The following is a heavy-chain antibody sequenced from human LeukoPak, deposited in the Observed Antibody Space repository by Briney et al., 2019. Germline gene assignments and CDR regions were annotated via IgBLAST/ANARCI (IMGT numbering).Heavy chain of an antibody. J-gene: IGHJ6*02. CDR1: GFTFSSYG. CDR3: AKSPVGGYSRRGDYYGMDV. V-gene: IGHV3-30*18. Sequence: QPGRSLRLSCAASGFTFSSYGMHWVRQAPGKGLEWVAVISYDGSNKYYADSVKGRFTISRDNSKNTLYLQMNSLRAEDTAVCYCAKSPVGGYSRRGDYYGMDVWGQGTTVIVSS. D-gene: IGHD2-15*01. CDR2: ISYDGSNK.